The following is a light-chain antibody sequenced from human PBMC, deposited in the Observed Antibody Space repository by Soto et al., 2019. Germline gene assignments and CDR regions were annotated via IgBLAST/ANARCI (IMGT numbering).Light chain of an antibody. CDR2: GAS. CDR1: LSVSSNY. CDR3: QNHGTT. J-gene: IGKJ1*01. Sequence: EIVLTQSPGTLSLSPGERATLSCRASLSVSSNYVAWYQQKPGQAPRLLIYGASSRATGIPDRFSGGGSGTDFTLTISRLEPEDSAVYYCQNHGTTFGQGTKVDI. V-gene: IGKV3-20*01.